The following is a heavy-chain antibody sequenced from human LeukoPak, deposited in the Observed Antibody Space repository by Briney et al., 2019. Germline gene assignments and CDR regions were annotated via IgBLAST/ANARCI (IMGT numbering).Heavy chain of an antibody. CDR2: ISGSGSSI. CDR3: ARGYGVNSGLFEYYFDD. V-gene: IGHV3-48*03. Sequence: GGSLRLSCAASGFTFSSYEMNWVRQAPGKGLEWVSHISGSGSSIYYADSVKGRFTISRDNAKNSLYLQTNSLRAEDTAVYYCARGYGVNSGLFEYYFDDWGQGTLVTVSS. J-gene: IGHJ4*02. D-gene: IGHD4-23*01. CDR1: GFTFSSYE.